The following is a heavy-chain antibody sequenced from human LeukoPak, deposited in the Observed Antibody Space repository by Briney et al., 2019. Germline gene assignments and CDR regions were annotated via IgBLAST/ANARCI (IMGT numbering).Heavy chain of an antibody. CDR3: TRVHYDFWSGYYGRSDYYYMDV. J-gene: IGHJ6*03. Sequence: GGSLRLSCAASGFTFSGSAMHWVRQASGKGLEWVGRIRSKANSYATAYAASVKGRFTISRDDSKNTAYLQMNSLKTEDTAVYYCTRVHYDFWSGYYGRSDYYYMDVWGKGTTVTVSS. CDR2: IRSKANSYAT. CDR1: GFTFSGSA. V-gene: IGHV3-73*01. D-gene: IGHD3-3*01.